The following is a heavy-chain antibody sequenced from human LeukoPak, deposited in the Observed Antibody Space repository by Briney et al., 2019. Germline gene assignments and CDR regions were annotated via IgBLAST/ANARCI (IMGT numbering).Heavy chain of an antibody. CDR3: ARAGYSSGWYPRD. Sequence: SETLSLTCTVSGGSISSYYWSWIRQPPGKGLEWIGYICYSGSTNYNPSLKSRVTISVDTSKNQFSLKLSSVTAADTAVYYCARAGYSSGWYPRDWGQGTLVTVSS. V-gene: IGHV4-59*01. J-gene: IGHJ4*02. D-gene: IGHD6-19*01. CDR1: GGSISSYY. CDR2: ICYSGST.